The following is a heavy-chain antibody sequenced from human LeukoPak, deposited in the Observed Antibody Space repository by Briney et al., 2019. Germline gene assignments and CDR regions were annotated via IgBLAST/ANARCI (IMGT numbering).Heavy chain of an antibody. Sequence: GGSLRLSCAASGFTFSDYYMSWIRRAPGKGLEWVSYISSSGSTIYYADSVKGRFTISRDNAKNSLYLQMNSLRAEDTAVYYCARAPYYDFWSGYSSYYFDYWGQGTLVTVSS. J-gene: IGHJ4*02. CDR1: GFTFSDYY. CDR3: ARAPYYDFWSGYSSYYFDY. V-gene: IGHV3-11*04. CDR2: ISSSGSTI. D-gene: IGHD3-3*01.